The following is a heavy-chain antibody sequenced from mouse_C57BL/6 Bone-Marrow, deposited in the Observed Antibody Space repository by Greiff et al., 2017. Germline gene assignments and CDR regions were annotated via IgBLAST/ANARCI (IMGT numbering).Heavy chain of an antibody. J-gene: IGHJ4*01. Sequence: VQLQESGPGLVAPSQSLSITCTVSGFSLTSYGVSWVRQPPGKGLEWLGVIWGDGSKNYHSALISRLSISKDNSKSQVFLKLNSLHTDDTATYYCAAPYYSKGDAMDYWGQGTSVTVSA. CDR1: GFSLTSYG. V-gene: IGHV2-3*01. CDR3: AAPYYSKGDAMDY. CDR2: IWGDGSK. D-gene: IGHD2-5*01.